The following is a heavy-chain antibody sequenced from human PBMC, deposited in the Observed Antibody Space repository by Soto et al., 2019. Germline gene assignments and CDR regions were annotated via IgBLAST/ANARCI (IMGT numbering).Heavy chain of an antibody. CDR3: ARGKGDYYDSSGTNYYVMDV. V-gene: IGHV3-13*04. CDR2: IGTAGDT. CDR1: GFTFSSYD. J-gene: IGHJ6*02. D-gene: IGHD3-22*01. Sequence: EVQLVESGGGLVQPGGYLRLSCAASGFTFSSYDMHWVRQATGKGLEWVSAIGTAGDTYYPGSVKGRFTISRENAKNSLYLQMNSLRAGDTAVYYCARGKGDYYDSSGTNYYVMDVWGQGTTVTVSS.